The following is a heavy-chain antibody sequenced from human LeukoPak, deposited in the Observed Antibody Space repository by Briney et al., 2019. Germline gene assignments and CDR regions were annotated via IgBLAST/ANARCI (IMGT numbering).Heavy chain of an antibody. CDR3: ARDQDVVVPAAMAGYYYYMDV. CDR2: ISSSSSTI. V-gene: IGHV3-48*01. D-gene: IGHD2-2*01. J-gene: IGHJ6*03. CDR1: GFSFSGYA. Sequence: GGSLRLSCAASGFSFSGYAMSWVRQAPGKGLEWVSYISSSSSTIYYADSVKGRFTISRDNAKNSLYLQMNSLRAEDTAVYYCARDQDVVVPAAMAGYYYYMDVWGKGTTVTVSS.